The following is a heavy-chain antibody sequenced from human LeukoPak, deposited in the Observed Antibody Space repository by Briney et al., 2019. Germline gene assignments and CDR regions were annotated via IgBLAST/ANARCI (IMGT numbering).Heavy chain of an antibody. J-gene: IGHJ5*02. CDR1: GFTFSNYW. CDR3: AKDGRVSAAAGYH. V-gene: IGHV3-23*01. CDR2: ISGSGGST. D-gene: IGHD6-13*01. Sequence: GGSLRLSCAASGFTFSNYWMSWVRQAPGKGLEWVSAISGSGGSTYYADSVKGRFTISRDNSKNTLYLQMNSLRAEDTAVYYCAKDGRVSAAAGYHWGQGTLVTVSS.